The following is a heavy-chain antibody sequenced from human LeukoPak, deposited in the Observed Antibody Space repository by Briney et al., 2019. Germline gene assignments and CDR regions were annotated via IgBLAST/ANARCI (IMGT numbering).Heavy chain of an antibody. CDR1: GGSISSYY. Sequence: SETLSLTCTVSGGSISSYYWSWIRQPPGKGLEWIGYIYYSGSTNYKPSLKSRVTISVDTSKNQFSLNLSSVTAADTAVFYCARLSTWNDGVDAFDIWGQGTMVTVSS. J-gene: IGHJ3*02. CDR2: IYYSGST. CDR3: ARLSTWNDGVDAFDI. D-gene: IGHD1-1*01. V-gene: IGHV4-59*12.